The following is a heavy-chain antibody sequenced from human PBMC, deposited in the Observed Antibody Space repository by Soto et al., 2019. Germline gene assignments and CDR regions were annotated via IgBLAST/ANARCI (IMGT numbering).Heavy chain of an antibody. CDR2: ISWNSGNI. D-gene: IGHD6-13*01. J-gene: IGHJ4*02. V-gene: IGHV3-9*01. CDR3: AKDIRIAAAEGPFDY. CDR1: GFTFDDYA. Sequence: EVQLVESGGGLVQPGRSLRLSCIASGFTFDDYAMHWVRQAPGKGLEWVSSISWNSGNINYADSVRGRFTISRDNARNSLYLQMNSLRPEDTALYYCAKDIRIAAAEGPFDYWGQGTLVTVSS.